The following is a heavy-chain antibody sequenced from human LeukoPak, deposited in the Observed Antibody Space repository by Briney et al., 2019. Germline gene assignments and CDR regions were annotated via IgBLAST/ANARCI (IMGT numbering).Heavy chain of an antibody. J-gene: IGHJ4*02. CDR1: GFTFSTYG. V-gene: IGHV3-30*03. Sequence: GGSLRLSCVASGFTFSTYGMHWVRQTPGKGLEWVAVIGDDGTVQHYADSVKGRFTISRDNSKNTLFLQMNSLGTEDTAVYYCAREHSLDNWFFDFWGQGTLVAASP. CDR2: IGDDGTVQ. CDR3: AREHSLDNWFFDF. D-gene: IGHD1-20*01.